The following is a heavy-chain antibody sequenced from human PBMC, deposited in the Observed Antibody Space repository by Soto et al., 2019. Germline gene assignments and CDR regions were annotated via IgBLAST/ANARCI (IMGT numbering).Heavy chain of an antibody. D-gene: IGHD2-8*02. CDR2: ISYDGSKK. V-gene: IGHV3-30-3*01. CDR1: GFTFSSYA. J-gene: IGHJ4*02. CDR3: ARVTGDY. Sequence: QVQLVESGGGVVQPGRSLRLSCAASGFTFSSYAMHWGRQAPGKGLEWVAVISYDGSKKYYADSVKGRFTIARDNSKYSRYLQMNSLRAENTAVYYCARVTGDYWGQGTLVTVSS.